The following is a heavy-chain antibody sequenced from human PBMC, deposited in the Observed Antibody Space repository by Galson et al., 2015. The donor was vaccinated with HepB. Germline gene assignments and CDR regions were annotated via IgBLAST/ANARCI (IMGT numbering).Heavy chain of an antibody. V-gene: IGHV3-7*01. CDR2: ITPDGSDK. CDR1: EFTFSNHW. CDR3: ARTSIRAAGDFDY. J-gene: IGHJ4*02. D-gene: IGHD6-13*01. Sequence: SLRLSCAASEFTFSNHWMGWVRQAPGKGLEWVANITPDGSDKYYVDSVKGRFTISRDNAKNCLYLQMNSLRAEDTALYYCARTSIRAAGDFDYWGQGTLVTASS.